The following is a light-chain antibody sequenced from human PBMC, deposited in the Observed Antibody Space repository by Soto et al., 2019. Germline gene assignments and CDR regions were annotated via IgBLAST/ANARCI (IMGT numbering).Light chain of an antibody. J-gene: IGKJ4*01. CDR1: QSVDSRH. CDR3: QHYDKPPLT. CDR2: GAS. V-gene: IGKV3-20*01. Sequence: EIVLTQSPGTLSLSPGERATLSCRASQSVDSRHIVWYQQRPGQAPRLLIYGASIRAIGIPDRFSGSGSGTDFTLTVTRLEPEDFALYYCQHYDKPPLTFGGGTKVEIK.